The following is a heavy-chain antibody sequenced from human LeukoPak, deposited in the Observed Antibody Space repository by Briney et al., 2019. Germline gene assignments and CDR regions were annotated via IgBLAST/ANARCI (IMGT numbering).Heavy chain of an antibody. V-gene: IGHV3-30*18. CDR1: GFTFSSYG. J-gene: IGHJ6*02. CDR3: AKERPQTYYDFWSGRAYYYYGMDV. CDR2: ISYDGSNK. Sequence: GGSLRLSCGASGFTFSSYGMHWVRQAPGKGLEWVAVISYDGSNKYYADSVKGRFTISRDSSKNTLYLQMNSLRAEGTAVYYCAKERPQTYYDFWSGRAYYYYGMDVWGQGTTVTVSS. D-gene: IGHD3-3*01.